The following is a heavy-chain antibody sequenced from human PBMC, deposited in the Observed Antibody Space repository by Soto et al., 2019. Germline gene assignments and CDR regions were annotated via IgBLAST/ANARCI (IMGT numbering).Heavy chain of an antibody. Sequence: GGSLRLSCAASGSTFSSYGMHWVRQAPGKGLEWVAVIWYDGSNKYYADSVKGRFTISRDNSKNTLYLQMNSLRAEDTAVYYCARELYYYGSGVPNWSDPWGQGTLVTVSS. V-gene: IGHV3-33*01. CDR3: ARELYYYGSGVPNWSDP. J-gene: IGHJ5*02. CDR2: IWYDGSNK. CDR1: GSTFSSYG. D-gene: IGHD3-10*01.